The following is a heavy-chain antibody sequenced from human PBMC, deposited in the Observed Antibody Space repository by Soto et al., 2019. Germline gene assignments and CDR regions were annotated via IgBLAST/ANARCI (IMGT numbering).Heavy chain of an antibody. CDR2: IYYSGST. Sequence: QVQLQESGPGLVKPSQTLSLTCTVSGGSINNGDYYWSWIRQPPEKGLEWIGYIYYSGSTYYDPSVARRVAVLTHKFIDQFSLNLNFVTAADTSLYCCVSYYGARVYFDFWGRGSLVTVSS. V-gene: IGHV4-30-4*01. J-gene: IGHJ4*02. CDR3: VSYYGARVYFDF. D-gene: IGHD4-17*01. CDR1: GGSINNGDYY.